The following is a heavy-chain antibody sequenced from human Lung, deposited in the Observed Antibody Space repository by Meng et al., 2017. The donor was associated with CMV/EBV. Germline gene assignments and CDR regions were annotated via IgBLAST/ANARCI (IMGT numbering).Heavy chain of an antibody. CDR3: AKDWVDYGDYAGPDY. CDR2: IRYAGSNN. D-gene: IGHD4-17*01. Sequence: GESLKISCAASGFTFSSYGMHWVRQAPGKGLEWVAFIRYAGSNNYYADSVKDRFTISRDNSRNTLYLQMNSLRAEDTAMYYCAKDWVDYGDYAGPDYWGQGXLVTVSS. CDR1: GFTFSSYG. J-gene: IGHJ4*02. V-gene: IGHV3-30*02.